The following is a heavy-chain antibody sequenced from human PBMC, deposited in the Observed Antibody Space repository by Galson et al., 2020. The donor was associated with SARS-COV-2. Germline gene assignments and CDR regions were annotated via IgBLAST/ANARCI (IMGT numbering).Heavy chain of an antibody. CDR1: GFTFSSYG. D-gene: IGHD2-2*01. J-gene: IGHJ3*02. CDR3: VRPPVQDIVVVPAALDDAFDI. CDR2: IWYDGSNK. Sequence: GGSLRLSCAASGFTFSSYGMHWVRQAPGKGLEWVAVIWYDGSNKYYADSVKGQFTISRDNSKNTLYLQMNSLRAEDTAVYYCVRPPVQDIVVVPAALDDAFDIWGQGTMVTVSS. V-gene: IGHV3-33*01.